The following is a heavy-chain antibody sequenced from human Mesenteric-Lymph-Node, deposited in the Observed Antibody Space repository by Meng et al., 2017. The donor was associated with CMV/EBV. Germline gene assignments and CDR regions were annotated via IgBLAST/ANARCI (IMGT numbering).Heavy chain of an antibody. CDR3: ARGIGVTDTGFDY. CDR1: AFSFTTSW. CDR2: IYPDDSDI. J-gene: IGHJ4*02. D-gene: IGHD2-21*02. Sequence: CKGSAFSFTTSWIGWVRQMPGKGLEWMVIIYPDDSDIRYSPSFQGQVTISADKSKSTTYLQWNSLKASDTAIYFCARGIGVTDTGFDYWGQGTLVTVSS. V-gene: IGHV5-51*01.